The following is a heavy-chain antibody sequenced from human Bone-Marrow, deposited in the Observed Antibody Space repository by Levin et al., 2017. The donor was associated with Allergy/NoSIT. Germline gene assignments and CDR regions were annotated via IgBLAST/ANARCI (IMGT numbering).Heavy chain of an antibody. Sequence: SQTLSLTCTVSGGDISIGGYYWRWIRHRPGKGLEWIGHIYYSGTTYYNPSLKSRVTISVDTSKNQFSLELTSMTAADTAVYYCGRDRGGDVDYWGQGTLVTVSS. V-gene: IGHV4-31*03. J-gene: IGHJ4*02. D-gene: IGHD4-17*01. CDR2: IYYSGTT. CDR1: GGDISIGGYY. CDR3: GRDRGGDVDY.